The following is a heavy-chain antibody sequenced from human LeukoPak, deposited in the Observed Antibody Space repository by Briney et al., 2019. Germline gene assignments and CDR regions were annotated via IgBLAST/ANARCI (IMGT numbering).Heavy chain of an antibody. J-gene: IGHJ4*02. CDR2: IFPSTGEI. CDR3: ATYRLLDETSEY. Sequence: GGSLRLSCSASGITLSKFAINWVRQPAGKGLEWVSVIFPSTGEIHYADSVKGRFTISRDNSKSTVSLQMSSLRAEDTAIYYCATYRLLDETSEYWGQGTPVTVSP. CDR1: GITLSKFA. D-gene: IGHD5-18*01. V-gene: IGHV3-23*01.